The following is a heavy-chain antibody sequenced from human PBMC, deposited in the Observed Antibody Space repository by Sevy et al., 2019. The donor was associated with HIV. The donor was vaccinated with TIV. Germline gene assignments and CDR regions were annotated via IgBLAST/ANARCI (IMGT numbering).Heavy chain of an antibody. CDR2: IYYSGST. D-gene: IGHD3-9*01. J-gene: IGHJ6*02. Sequence: SETLSLTCAVSAASISNYYWTWIRQPPGKGLEWIGHIYYSGSTDCNPSLKSRVTISVDTSKNHFSLKLNSVTAADTGVYYRARAIPYYDILTGRNYGVDVWGQGTTVTVSS. CDR1: AASISNYY. V-gene: IGHV4-59*01. CDR3: ARAIPYYDILTGRNYGVDV.